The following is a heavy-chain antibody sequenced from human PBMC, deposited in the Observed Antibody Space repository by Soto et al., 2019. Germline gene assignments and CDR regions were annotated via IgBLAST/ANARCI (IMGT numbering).Heavy chain of an antibody. J-gene: IGHJ1*01. D-gene: IGHD3-22*01. CDR2: IHYSGST. V-gene: IGHV4-30-4*01. CDR3: ARHGGTMIYDRYFQH. CDR1: GGSISSGDYY. Sequence: SETLSLTCTVSGGSISSGDYYWSWIRQPPGKGLEWIGYIHYSGSTYHNPSLKSRVTVSVDTSKNQFSLKLSSVTAADTAVYYCARHGGTMIYDRYFQHWGQGTLVTVSS.